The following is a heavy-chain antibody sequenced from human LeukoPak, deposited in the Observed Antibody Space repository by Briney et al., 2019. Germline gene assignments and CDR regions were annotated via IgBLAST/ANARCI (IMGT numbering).Heavy chain of an antibody. CDR1: GFTFSSYG. J-gene: IGHJ4*02. CDR3: AKGSLNYYDSSGYYFDY. CDR2: IWYDGSNK. Sequence: GRSLRLSCAASGFTFSSYGMHWVRQAPGKGLEWVAVIWYDGSNKYYADSVKGRFTISRDNSKNTLYLQMNSLRAEDTAVYYCAKGSLNYYDSSGYYFDYWGQGTLVTVSS. V-gene: IGHV3-33*06. D-gene: IGHD3-22*01.